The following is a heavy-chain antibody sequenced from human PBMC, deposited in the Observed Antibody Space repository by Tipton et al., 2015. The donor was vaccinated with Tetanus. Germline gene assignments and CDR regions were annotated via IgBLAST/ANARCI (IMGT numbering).Heavy chain of an antibody. CDR1: GFTFSSDA. Sequence: SLRLSCAASGFTFSSDAMTWVRQAPGKGLEWVSAISPTGDETYYADSVKGRFTISRDNSKNTLILQMNSLRAEDTAVYFCASGGTLDYWGQGAMVSVSS. D-gene: IGHD3-16*01. CDR2: ISPTGDET. V-gene: IGHV3-23*01. J-gene: IGHJ4*02. CDR3: ASGGTLDY.